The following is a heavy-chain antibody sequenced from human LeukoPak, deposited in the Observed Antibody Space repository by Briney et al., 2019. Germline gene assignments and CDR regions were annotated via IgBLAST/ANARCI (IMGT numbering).Heavy chain of an antibody. V-gene: IGHV3-48*03. CDR2: IDGSGSTV. CDR3: ARDSPTSTRYNWFDP. Sequence: SGGSLRLSCAASGFIFSTYEMNWVRQASGKGLEWISFIDGSGSTVFYADSVKGRFTISRDNAKNSLYLEMNSLRAEDTAVYYCARDSPTSTRYNWFDPWGQGTLVTVSS. D-gene: IGHD5/OR15-5a*01. J-gene: IGHJ5*02. CDR1: GFIFSTYE.